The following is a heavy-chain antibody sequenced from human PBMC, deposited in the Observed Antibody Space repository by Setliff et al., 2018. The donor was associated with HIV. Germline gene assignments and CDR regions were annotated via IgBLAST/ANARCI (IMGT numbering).Heavy chain of an antibody. J-gene: IGHJ4*02. CDR2: INPNSGGT. V-gene: IGHV1-2*02. D-gene: IGHD3-22*01. Sequence: GASVKVSCKTSGYTFTDYSIHWVRQAPGQGLEWMGWINPNSGGTNFAQKFQGRITMTRDTSISTAYMELRRLRSDDTAVYYCAREKYDNSGRPPPTLKYWGPGTQVTVSS. CDR3: AREKYDNSGRPPPTLKY. CDR1: GYTFTDYS.